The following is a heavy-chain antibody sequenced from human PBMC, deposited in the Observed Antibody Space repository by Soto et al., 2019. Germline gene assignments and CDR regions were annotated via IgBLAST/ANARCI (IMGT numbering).Heavy chain of an antibody. CDR3: ARGYYYYYMDV. CDR2: IYYSGTT. Sequence: SETLSLTCTVSGGSISSYYWSWIRQPPGKGLEWIGYIYYSGTTNYNPSLKSRVTISVDTSKNQFSLKLSSVTAADTAVYYCARGYYYYYMDVWGKGTTVTVSS. V-gene: IGHV4-59*01. CDR1: GGSISSYY. J-gene: IGHJ6*03.